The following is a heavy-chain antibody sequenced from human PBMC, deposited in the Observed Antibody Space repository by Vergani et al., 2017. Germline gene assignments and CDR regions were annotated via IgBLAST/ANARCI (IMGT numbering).Heavy chain of an antibody. CDR1: GDSIISRSYY. CDR2: IYNSGNG. V-gene: IGHV4-39*01. D-gene: IGHD3-16*01. CDR3: ASGKYYSDSTSHFRGGYFDV. Sequence: QMQLQESGPGLVKASETLSLTCTVSGDSIISRSYYWGWLRQPPGKGLEWIGSIYNSGNGDSSSSLKSRVTISADTSENQFSLRLTSVTAADTAVYYCASGKYYSDSTSHFRGGYFDVWGRGTLVTVPS. J-gene: IGHJ2*01.